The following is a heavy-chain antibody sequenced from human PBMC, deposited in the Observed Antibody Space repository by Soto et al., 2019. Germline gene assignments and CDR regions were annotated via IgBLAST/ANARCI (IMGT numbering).Heavy chain of an antibody. J-gene: IGHJ4*02. CDR1: GFTFSSYA. V-gene: IGHV3-23*01. CDR3: AKRIGELSLYRPPYFDY. CDR2: ISGSGGST. Sequence: PGGSLRLSCAASGFTFSSYAMSWVRQAPGKGLEWVSAISGSGGSTYYADSVKGRFTISRDNSKNTLYLQMNSLRAEDTAVYYCAKRIGELSLYRPPYFDYWGQGTLVTVSS. D-gene: IGHD3-16*02.